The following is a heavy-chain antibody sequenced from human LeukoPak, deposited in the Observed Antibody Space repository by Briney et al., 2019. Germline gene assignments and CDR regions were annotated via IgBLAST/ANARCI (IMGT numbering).Heavy chain of an antibody. V-gene: IGHV1-2*02. CDR2: INPNSGGT. CDR3: ARERRRVVVVAASRRWFDP. CDR1: GYTFTGYY. J-gene: IGHJ5*02. Sequence: ASVKVSCKASGYTFTGYYMHWVRQAPGQGLEWMGWINPNSGGTNYAQKFQGRVTMTRDTSTSTVYMELSSLRSEDTAVYYCARERRRVVVVAASRRWFDPWGQGTLVTVSS. D-gene: IGHD2-15*01.